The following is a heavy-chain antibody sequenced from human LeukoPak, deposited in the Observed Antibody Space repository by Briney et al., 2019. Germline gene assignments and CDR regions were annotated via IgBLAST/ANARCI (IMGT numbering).Heavy chain of an antibody. CDR3: ARSRDSNTQSDY. D-gene: IGHD2-2*02. CDR1: GGTFSSYA. Sequence: SVKVSCKASGGTFSSYAISWVRQAPGQGLEWMGGIIPIFGTANYAQKFQGRVTITADESTSTAYMELSSLRSEDTAVYYCARSRDSNTQSDYWGQGTLVTVS. CDR2: IIPIFGTA. V-gene: IGHV1-69*13. J-gene: IGHJ4*02.